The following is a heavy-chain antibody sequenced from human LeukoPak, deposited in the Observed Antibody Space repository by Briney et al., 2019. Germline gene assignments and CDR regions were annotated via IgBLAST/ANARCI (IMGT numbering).Heavy chain of an antibody. CDR1: GFTFSSYT. CDR3: AKDPNWDRGY. Sequence: GGSLRLSCATSGFTFSSYTMTWVRQAPGKGLEYVSGIGTSASSTTYADSVKGRFTNSRDNSKNTLYLQMNSLRVEDTAVYYCAKDPNWDRGYWGQGTLVTVSS. D-gene: IGHD7-27*01. CDR2: IGTSASST. J-gene: IGHJ4*02. V-gene: IGHV3-23*01.